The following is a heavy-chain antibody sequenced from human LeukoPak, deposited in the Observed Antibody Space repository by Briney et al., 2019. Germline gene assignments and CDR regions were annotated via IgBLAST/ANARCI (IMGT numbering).Heavy chain of an antibody. CDR1: GFTLSSYA. Sequence: PGGSLRLSCAASGFTLSSYAMNGFRQAPGKGLEGVSSISSSSSYIYYADSVKGRFTISRDNAKNSLYLQMNSLRAEDTAVYYCARDSSYGIDYWGQGTLVTVSS. V-gene: IGHV3-21*01. CDR2: ISSSSSYI. J-gene: IGHJ4*02. D-gene: IGHD5-18*01. CDR3: ARDSSYGIDY.